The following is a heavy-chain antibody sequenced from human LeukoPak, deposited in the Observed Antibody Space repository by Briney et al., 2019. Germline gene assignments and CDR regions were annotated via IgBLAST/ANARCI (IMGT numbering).Heavy chain of an antibody. V-gene: IGHV3-66*01. Sequence: GGSLRLSCAASGFSVSSNYMSWVRQAPGKGLEWVSVIYSGGSTYYADSVKGRFTISRDNSKNTLYLQMNSLRAEDTAVYYCARDRGYSYGYRTGDAFDIWGQGTMVTVSS. CDR3: ARDRGYSYGYRTGDAFDI. CDR2: IYSGGST. J-gene: IGHJ3*02. D-gene: IGHD5-18*01. CDR1: GFSVSSNY.